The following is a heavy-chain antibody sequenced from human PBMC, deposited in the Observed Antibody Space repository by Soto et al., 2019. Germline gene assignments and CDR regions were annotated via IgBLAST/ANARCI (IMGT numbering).Heavy chain of an antibody. CDR3: ARGRSDCTTTIRSYYMDV. J-gene: IGHJ6*03. D-gene: IGHD2-2*01. Sequence: ASVKVSCKASGYTFTSYDINWVRQATGQGLEWMGWMNPNSGNTVYAQKFQGRVTMTRNTSISTAYMELSSLGSEDTAVYYCARGRSDCTTTIRSYYMDVWGKGTTVTVSS. V-gene: IGHV1-8*01. CDR2: MNPNSGNT. CDR1: GYTFTSYD.